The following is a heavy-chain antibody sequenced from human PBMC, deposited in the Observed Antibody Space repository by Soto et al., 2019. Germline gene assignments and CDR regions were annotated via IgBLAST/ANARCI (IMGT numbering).Heavy chain of an antibody. CDR2: ISGSDAST. CDR1: GFTFSTYD. CDR3: AKDADTGSWFFISEAEYFQH. V-gene: IGHV3-23*01. D-gene: IGHD6-13*01. J-gene: IGHJ1*01. Sequence: PGGSLRLSCAASGFTFSTYDMSWVRQAPGKGLEWVSTISGSDASTYYADSVKGRFTISRDNSKNTLYLQMNSLRAEDTAVYYCAKDADTGSWFFISEAEYFQHWGQGTLVTVS.